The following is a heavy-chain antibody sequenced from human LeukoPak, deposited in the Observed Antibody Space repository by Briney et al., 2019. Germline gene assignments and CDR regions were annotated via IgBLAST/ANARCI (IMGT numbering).Heavy chain of an antibody. CDR2: IYYSGST. V-gene: IGHV4-59*08. D-gene: IGHD3-22*01. J-gene: IGHJ5*02. CDR3: ARRATYYYDSSGYLRQGNWFDP. Sequence: PSETLSLTCTVTGGSISSYYWSWIRQPPGKGLEWIGYIYYSGSTNYNPSLKSRVTISVDTSKNQFSLKPSSVTAADTAVYYCARRATYYYDSSGYLRQGNWFDPWGQGTLVTVSS. CDR1: GGSISSYY.